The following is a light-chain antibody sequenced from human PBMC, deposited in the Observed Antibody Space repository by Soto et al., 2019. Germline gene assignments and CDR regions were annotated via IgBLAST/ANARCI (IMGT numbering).Light chain of an antibody. CDR1: SSDIGAYNY. V-gene: IGLV2-8*01. Sequence: QSVLTQPPSAPGSPGQSFTISCTGTSSDIGAYNYVSWYQQRPGKAPKLMIYEVSRRPSGVPYRFSGSKSGSTASLTVSGLHTEDEADYYCSSYAGNNTYVFGSGNKVTVL. CDR3: SSYAGNNTYV. J-gene: IGLJ1*01. CDR2: EVS.